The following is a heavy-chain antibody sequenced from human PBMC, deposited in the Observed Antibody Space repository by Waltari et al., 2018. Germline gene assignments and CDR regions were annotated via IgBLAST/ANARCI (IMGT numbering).Heavy chain of an antibody. D-gene: IGHD5-18*01. CDR1: GGSISSSSYY. CDR2: IYYRGST. J-gene: IGHJ2*01. CDR3: ARVRYGYFDL. V-gene: IGHV4-39*07. Sequence: QLQLQESGPGLVKPSETLSLTCTVSGGSISSSSYYWGWIRQPPGKGLDGIGSIYYRGSTYYNPSLKSRVTISVDTSKNQFSLKLSSVTAADTAVYYCARVRYGYFDLWGRGTLVTVSS.